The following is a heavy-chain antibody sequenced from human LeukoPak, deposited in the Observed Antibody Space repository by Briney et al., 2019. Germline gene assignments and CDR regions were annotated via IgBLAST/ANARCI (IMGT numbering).Heavy chain of an antibody. J-gene: IGHJ6*02. CDR2: IYYSGST. Sequence: SETLSLTCTVSGGPISSGNYYWNWIRQHPGKGLEWIGHIYYSGSTYYNPSLKSRVTISVDTSKKQLSLKLSSVTAADTAVYYCARDLAVTMVRGGTYYYYGMDVWGQGTTVTVSS. D-gene: IGHD3-10*01. V-gene: IGHV4-31*03. CDR3: ARDLAVTMVRGGTYYYYGMDV. CDR1: GGPISSGNYY.